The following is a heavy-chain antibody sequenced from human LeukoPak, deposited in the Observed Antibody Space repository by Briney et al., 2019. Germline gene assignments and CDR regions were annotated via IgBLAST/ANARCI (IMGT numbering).Heavy chain of an antibody. CDR3: ARVGIAVASYLFDY. Sequence: ASVKVSCKASGGTFSSYAISWVRQAPGQGLEWMGRIIPIIGIANYAQKFQGRVTITADKSTSTAYMELSSLRSEDTAVYYCARVGIAVASYLFDYWGQGTLVTVSS. V-gene: IGHV1-69*04. CDR1: GGTFSSYA. CDR2: IIPIIGIA. J-gene: IGHJ4*02. D-gene: IGHD6-19*01.